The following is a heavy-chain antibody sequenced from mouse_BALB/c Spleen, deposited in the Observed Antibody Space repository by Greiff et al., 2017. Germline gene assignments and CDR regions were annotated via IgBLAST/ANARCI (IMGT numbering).Heavy chain of an antibody. Sequence: DVMLVESGGGLVQPGGSRKLSCAASGFTFSSFGMHWVRQAPEKGLEWVAYISSGGSYTYYPDSVKGRFTISRDNAKNTLYLQMSSLRSEDTAMYYCARPYDYDRGFAYWGQGTLVTVSA. CDR3: ARPYDYDRGFAY. D-gene: IGHD2-4*01. CDR1: GFTFSSFG. J-gene: IGHJ3*01. CDR2: ISSGGSYT. V-gene: IGHV5-17*02.